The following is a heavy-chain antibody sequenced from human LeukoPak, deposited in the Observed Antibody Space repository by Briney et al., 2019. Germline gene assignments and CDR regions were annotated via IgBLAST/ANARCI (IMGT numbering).Heavy chain of an antibody. D-gene: IGHD2-15*01. V-gene: IGHV3-7*05. CDR1: GFTFSSYW. J-gene: IGHJ4*02. Sequence: GGSLRLSCAASGFTFSSYWMSWVRQAPGKGLEWVANIKKDGSDKYYVDSVKGRFTVSRDNAKNSLYLQMNSLSAEDTAVYYCARDVVVVNPTLDYWGQGTLVTVSS. CDR2: IKKDGSDK. CDR3: ARDVVVVNPTLDY.